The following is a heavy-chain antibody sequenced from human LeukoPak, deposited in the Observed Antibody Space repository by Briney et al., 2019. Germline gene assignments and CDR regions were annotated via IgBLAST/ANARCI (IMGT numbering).Heavy chain of an antibody. V-gene: IGHV3-33*01. Sequence: GGSLRLSCAASGFTFSSYGMHWVRRAPGKGLEWVAVIWYDGSNKYYADSVKGRFTISRDNSKNTLYLQMNSLRAEDTAVYYCARNDEQWLVHSNFDYWGQGTLVTVSS. CDR1: GFTFSSYG. CDR3: ARNDEQWLVHSNFDY. D-gene: IGHD6-19*01. J-gene: IGHJ4*02. CDR2: IWYDGSNK.